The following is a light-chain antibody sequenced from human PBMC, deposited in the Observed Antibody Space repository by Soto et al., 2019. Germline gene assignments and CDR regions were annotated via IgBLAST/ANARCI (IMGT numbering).Light chain of an antibody. J-gene: IGKJ2*01. Sequence: DIQMTQSPSTLSASVGDRVTLTCRASQSVSDWLAWYQQKPGKAPKVLIYKASNLESGVPSRFSGSGSGTEFTLTISSLQHDDSATYYCQQYNTFSPYTFGQGTKLEIK. V-gene: IGKV1-5*03. CDR2: KAS. CDR1: QSVSDW. CDR3: QQYNTFSPYT.